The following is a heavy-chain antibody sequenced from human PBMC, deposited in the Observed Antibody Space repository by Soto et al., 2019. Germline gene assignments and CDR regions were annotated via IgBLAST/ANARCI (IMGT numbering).Heavy chain of an antibody. Sequence: GGSLRLSCAASGFTFSSYAMHWVRQAPGKGLEWVAVISYDGSNKYYADSVKGRFTISRDNSKSTLYLQMNSLRAEDTAVYYCAKGGRRTYYYDSSGYYFFDYWAREPWSPSPQ. D-gene: IGHD3-22*01. J-gene: IGHJ4*02. CDR1: GFTFSSYA. V-gene: IGHV3-30-3*01. CDR3: AKGGRRTYYYDSSGYYFFDY. CDR2: ISYDGSNK.